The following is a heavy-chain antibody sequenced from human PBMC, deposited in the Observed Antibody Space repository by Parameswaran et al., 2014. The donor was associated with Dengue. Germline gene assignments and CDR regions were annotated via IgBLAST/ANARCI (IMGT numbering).Heavy chain of an antibody. D-gene: IGHD3-3*01. CDR3: ARLYYDFWSGFYYYYYYGMDV. CDR2: INHSGST. J-gene: IGHJ6*02. Sequence: VRQAPGKGLEWIGEINHSGSTNYNPSLKSRVTISVDTSKNQFSLKLSSVTAADTAVYYCARLYYDFWSGFYYYYYYGMDVWGQGTTVTVSS. V-gene: IGHV4-34*01.